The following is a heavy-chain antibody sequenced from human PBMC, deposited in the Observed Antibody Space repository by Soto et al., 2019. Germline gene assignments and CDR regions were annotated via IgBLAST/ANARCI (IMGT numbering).Heavy chain of an antibody. CDR3: ARGEDADSSGWYDY. CDR2: INHSGST. CDR1: GGSFSGYY. D-gene: IGHD6-19*01. Sequence: SETLSLTCAVYGGSFSGYYWSWIRQPPGKGLGWIGEINHSGSTNYNPSLKSRVTISVDTSKNQFSLKLSSVTAADTAVYYCARGEDADSSGWYDYWGQGTLVTVSS. V-gene: IGHV4-34*01. J-gene: IGHJ4*02.